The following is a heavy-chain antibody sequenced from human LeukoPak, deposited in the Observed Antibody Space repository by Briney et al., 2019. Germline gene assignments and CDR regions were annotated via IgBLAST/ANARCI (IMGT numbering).Heavy chain of an antibody. CDR2: IYYSGST. CDR3: ARDPVLNLGYCSSTSCYTY. V-gene: IGHV4-39*07. CDR1: GGSISSSSYY. D-gene: IGHD2-2*02. Sequence: SETLSLTCTVSGGSISSSSYYWGWIRQPPGKGLEWIGSIYYSGSTYYNPSLKSRVTISVDTSKNQFSLKLSSVTAADTAVYYRARDPVLNLGYCSSTSCYTYWGQGTLVTVSS. J-gene: IGHJ4*02.